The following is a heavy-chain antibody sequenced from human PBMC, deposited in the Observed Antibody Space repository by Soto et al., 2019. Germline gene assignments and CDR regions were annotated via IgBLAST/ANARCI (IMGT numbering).Heavy chain of an antibody. CDR3: ARAVKYYFDY. CDR1: GFTVSSNY. J-gene: IGHJ4*02. Sequence: PGGSLRLSCAASGFTVSSNYMSRVRQAPGKGLEWVSVIYSGGSTYYADSVKGRFTISRDNSKNTLYLQMNSLRAEDTAVYYCARAVKYYFDYWGQGTLVTVSS. CDR2: IYSGGST. V-gene: IGHV3-53*01.